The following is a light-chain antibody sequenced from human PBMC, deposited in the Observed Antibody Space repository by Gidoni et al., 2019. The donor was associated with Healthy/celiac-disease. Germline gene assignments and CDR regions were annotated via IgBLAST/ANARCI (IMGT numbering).Light chain of an antibody. Sequence: DIVMTQSPLSLPVTPGEPASIPCRSSQSLLHSNGYNYLDWYLQKPGQSPQLLIYLGSNRASGVPDRFSGSGSGTDFTLKISRVEAEDVGVYYCMQALQTPPWTFXQXTKVEIK. CDR3: MQALQTPPWT. J-gene: IGKJ1*01. CDR2: LGS. V-gene: IGKV2-28*01. CDR1: QSLLHSNGYNY.